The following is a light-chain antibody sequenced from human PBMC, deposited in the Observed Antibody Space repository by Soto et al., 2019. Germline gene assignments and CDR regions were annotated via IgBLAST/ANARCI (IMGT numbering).Light chain of an antibody. CDR3: QRYGGSPLYT. V-gene: IGKV3-20*01. Sequence: EIVLMQSPGTLSLSPGERATLSCRASQSVSSSYLGWYQQKPGQAPRLLIYGASSRATGIPDRFSGSGSGTDFTLTISRLEPEDFAVYYCQRYGGSPLYTFGQGTKLEIK. CDR2: GAS. CDR1: QSVSSSY. J-gene: IGKJ2*01.